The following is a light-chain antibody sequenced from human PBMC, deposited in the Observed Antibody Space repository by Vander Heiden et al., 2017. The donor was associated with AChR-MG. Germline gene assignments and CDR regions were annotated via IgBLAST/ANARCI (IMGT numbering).Light chain of an antibody. CDR1: QDISYF. Sequence: DIQMTQSPSSLSASVGDTVTISCQASQDISYFLSWFQHKPGRAPQLLIYDASNLEPGVPSRFSGSGSGTEFTFTISGLQPEDIATYYCQKEDSLPPTFGGRTKVEI. V-gene: IGKV1-33*01. CDR3: QKEDSLPPT. CDR2: DAS. J-gene: IGKJ4*01.